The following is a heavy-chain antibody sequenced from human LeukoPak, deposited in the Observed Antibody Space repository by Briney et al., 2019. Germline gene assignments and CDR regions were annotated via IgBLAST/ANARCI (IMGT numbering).Heavy chain of an antibody. D-gene: IGHD4-11*01. CDR2: IYYSGST. V-gene: IGHV4-59*08. CDR3: ARRGTVTTERFDY. Sequence: SETLSLTCTVSGVSISSYYWTWIRQPPGQGLEWIGYIYYSGSTKYNPSLKSRVTISVDTSKNQFSLKLSSVTAADTAVYYCARRGTVTTERFDYWGQGTLVTVSS. J-gene: IGHJ4*02. CDR1: GVSISSYY.